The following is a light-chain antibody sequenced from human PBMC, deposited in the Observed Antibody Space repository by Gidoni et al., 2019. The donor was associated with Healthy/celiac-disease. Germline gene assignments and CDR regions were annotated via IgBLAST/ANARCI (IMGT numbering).Light chain of an antibody. CDR2: EVS. CDR3: CSYEGSSTFGV. CDR1: SSDVGSYNL. J-gene: IGLJ1*01. V-gene: IGLV2-23*02. Sequence: QSALTQPASVSGSPGQSITISCTGTSSDVGSYNLVSWYQQHPGKAPNLILDEVSKRPSGVSNRFSGSKSGNTASLTTSGLQAEDEADYYCCSYEGSSTFGVFGTGTKVTVL.